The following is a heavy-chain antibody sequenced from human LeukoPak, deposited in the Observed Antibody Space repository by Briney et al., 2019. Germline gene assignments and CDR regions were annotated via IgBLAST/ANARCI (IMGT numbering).Heavy chain of an antibody. J-gene: IGHJ5*02. CDR3: ARGKNWFDP. V-gene: IGHV3-23*01. Sequence: PGGSLRLSCAASGFTFNSYAMSWVRQGPGQGLEWVSAITGSGTGTYYADSVEGRFTISRDSSKNTLYLQMNSLRAEDTAVYYCARGKNWFDPWGQGTLVTVSS. CDR1: GFTFNSYA. CDR2: ITGSGTGT.